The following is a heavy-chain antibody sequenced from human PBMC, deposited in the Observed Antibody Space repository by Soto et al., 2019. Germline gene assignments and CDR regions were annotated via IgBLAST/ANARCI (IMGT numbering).Heavy chain of an antibody. J-gene: IGHJ4*02. CDR3: ARRSSGSYFDY. V-gene: IGHV3-23*01. Sequence: EVQLLESGGGLVQPGGSLRLSCAASGFSFSSYAMNWVRRAPGKGLEWVSVISGSGDSTYYADSVKGRFTISRDNSKNTLYLQMISMRAEDTAVSYCARRSSGSYFDYWGQGTLVIVSS. CDR1: GFSFSSYA. D-gene: IGHD3-22*01. CDR2: ISGSGDST.